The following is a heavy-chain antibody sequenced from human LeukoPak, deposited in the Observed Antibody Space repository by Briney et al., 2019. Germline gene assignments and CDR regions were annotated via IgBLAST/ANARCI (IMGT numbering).Heavy chain of an antibody. CDR3: ARGASSSWNLDY. Sequence: SETLSLTCTVSGGSISNYYWSWIRQPPGKGLEWIGYIYNSGRTNYNPSLKSRVTISVDTSKNQFSLRLSSVTAADTAMYYCARGASSSWNLDYWGQGTLITVSS. D-gene: IGHD6-13*01. CDR1: GGSISNYY. CDR2: IYNSGRT. V-gene: IGHV4-59*08. J-gene: IGHJ4*02.